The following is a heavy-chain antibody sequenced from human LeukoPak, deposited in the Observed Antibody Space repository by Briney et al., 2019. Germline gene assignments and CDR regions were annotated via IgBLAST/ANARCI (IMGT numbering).Heavy chain of an antibody. J-gene: IGHJ4*02. Sequence: GGSLRLSCAASGFSFNTNWMHWVRQAPGKGLVWVSRINPDGSVTTYADSVKGRLTISRDNAKNTVFLQMDSLRAEDTAVYYCVRGLLGIGDYWGQGTLVTVSS. CDR1: GFSFNTNW. D-gene: IGHD2-8*02. CDR2: INPDGSVT. CDR3: VRGLLGIGDY. V-gene: IGHV3-74*01.